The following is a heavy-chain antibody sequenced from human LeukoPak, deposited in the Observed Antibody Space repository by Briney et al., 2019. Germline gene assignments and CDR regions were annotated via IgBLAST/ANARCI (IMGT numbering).Heavy chain of an antibody. V-gene: IGHV3-30*03. CDR1: GFTFSSYG. CDR3: ARDEMATFPD. Sequence: GRSLRLSCAASGFTFSSYGMHWVRQAPGKGLEWVAVISYDGSNKYYADSVKGRFTISRDNSKNTLYLQMNSLRAEDTAVYYCARDEMATFPDWGQGTLVTVSS. D-gene: IGHD5-24*01. J-gene: IGHJ4*02. CDR2: ISYDGSNK.